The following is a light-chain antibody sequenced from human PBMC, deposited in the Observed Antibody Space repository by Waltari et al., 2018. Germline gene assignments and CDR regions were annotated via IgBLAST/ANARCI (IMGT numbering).Light chain of an antibody. Sequence: EIVLTQSPGTLSLSPGERATLSCRPSQSVSRTLAGYQQKPGQAPKLLIYGASIRATGIPDRFTGSGSGTDFSLTISSLEPEDFAIYFCQHYVRLPATFGQGTKVEIK. CDR2: GAS. J-gene: IGKJ1*01. CDR3: QHYVRLPAT. CDR1: QSVSRT. V-gene: IGKV3-20*01.